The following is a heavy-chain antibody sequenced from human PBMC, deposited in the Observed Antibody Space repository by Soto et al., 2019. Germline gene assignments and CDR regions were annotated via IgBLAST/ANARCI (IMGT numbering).Heavy chain of an antibody. CDR2: IYATGTT. V-gene: IGHV4-4*07. CDR3: VRDGTKTLRDWFDP. D-gene: IGHD1-1*01. CDR1: GASISGFY. Sequence: PSETLSLTCTVSGASISGFYWSWIRKSAGKGLEWIGRIYATGTTDYNPSLKSRVMMSVDTSKKQFSLKLRSVTAADTAIYYCVRDGTKTLRDWFDPWGQGISVTVSS. J-gene: IGHJ5*02.